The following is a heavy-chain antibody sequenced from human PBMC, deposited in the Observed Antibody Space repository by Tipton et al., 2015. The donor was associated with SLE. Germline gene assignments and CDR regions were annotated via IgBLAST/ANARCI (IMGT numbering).Heavy chain of an antibody. Sequence: SGFTFSSYGMHWVRRAPGKGLEWVAVISYDGSNKYYADSVKGRFTISRDNSKNTLYLQMNSLRAEDTAVYYCARDQGRSYWGQGTLVTVSS. V-gene: IGHV3-30*19. CDR2: ISYDGSNK. J-gene: IGHJ4*02. CDR1: GFTFSSYG. CDR3: ARDQGRSY.